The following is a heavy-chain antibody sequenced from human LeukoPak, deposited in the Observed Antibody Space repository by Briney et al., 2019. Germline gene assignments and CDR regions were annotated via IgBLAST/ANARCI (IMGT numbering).Heavy chain of an antibody. CDR3: ARHYGP. D-gene: IGHD3-16*01. CDR1: GGSFSGYY. V-gene: IGHV4-34*01. CDR2: INHSGST. J-gene: IGHJ4*02. Sequence: SSETLSLTCAVYGGSFSGYYRSWIRQPPGKGLEWIGEINHSGSTNYNPSLKSRVTISVDTSKNQFSPKLSSVTATDTAVYYCARHYGPWGQGTLVTVSS.